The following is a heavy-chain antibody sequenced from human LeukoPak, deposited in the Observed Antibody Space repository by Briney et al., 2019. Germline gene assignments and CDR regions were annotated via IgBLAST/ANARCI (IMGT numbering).Heavy chain of an antibody. V-gene: IGHV1-8*03. Sequence: ASVRVSCKASGYTFTSYDISWVRQATGQGLEWMGWMNPNSGNTGYAQKFQGRVTITRNTSISTAYMELSSLRSEDTAVYYCARGPPDVVVPAAMVSYYYYMDVWGKGTTVTVSS. J-gene: IGHJ6*03. CDR2: MNPNSGNT. CDR1: GYTFTSYD. CDR3: ARGPPDVVVPAAMVSYYYYMDV. D-gene: IGHD2-2*01.